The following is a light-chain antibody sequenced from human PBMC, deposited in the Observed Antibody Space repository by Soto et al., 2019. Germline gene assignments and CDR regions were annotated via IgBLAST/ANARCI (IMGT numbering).Light chain of an antibody. CDR3: GTWDTRLSAFLL. J-gene: IGLJ3*02. Sequence: QSVLTQPPSVSAAPGQEVTISCSGGTSNIGNKYVSWYQQFPGAAPKLLIYDTDKRPSGIPDRFSGSKSGTSATLGITGLQTGDEADYYCGTWDTRLSAFLLFGGGTQLTVL. V-gene: IGLV1-51*01. CDR1: TSNIGNKY. CDR2: DTD.